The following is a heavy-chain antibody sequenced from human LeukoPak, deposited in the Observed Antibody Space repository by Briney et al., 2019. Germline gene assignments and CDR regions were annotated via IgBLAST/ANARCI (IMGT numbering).Heavy chain of an antibody. Sequence: PGGSLRLSCAVSGFRVSDYYMSWVRQAPGKGLEWVGLIRDSGEAFYADFARGRFAISRDEPENTLYLQMNSLRVDDTAVYFCARDRAANQDWVEFDPWGQGTPVIVSS. D-gene: IGHD3/OR15-3a*01. J-gene: IGHJ5*02. CDR1: GFRVSDYY. V-gene: IGHV3-66*03. CDR2: IRDSGEA. CDR3: ARDRAANQDWVEFDP.